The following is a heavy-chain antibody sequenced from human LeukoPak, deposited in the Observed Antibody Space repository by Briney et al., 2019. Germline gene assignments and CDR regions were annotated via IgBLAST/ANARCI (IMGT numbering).Heavy chain of an antibody. V-gene: IGHV3-23*01. D-gene: IGHD6-19*01. CDR2: ISGGAAGT. J-gene: IGHJ4*02. Sequence: PGGSLRLSCAVSGFSLRSYAMSWVRQAPGKGLEWVSAISGGAAGTYYADSVKGRFTISTDISKSTLYVQINSLRAEDTAVYYCARTVYNSGWFHFDHWGQGTLVTVSS. CDR3: ARTVYNSGWFHFDH. CDR1: GFSLRSYA.